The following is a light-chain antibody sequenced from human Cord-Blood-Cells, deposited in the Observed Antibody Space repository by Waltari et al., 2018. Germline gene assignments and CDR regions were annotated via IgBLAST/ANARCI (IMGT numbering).Light chain of an antibody. CDR2: DAS. CDR3: QQYDNLPFT. J-gene: IGKJ3*01. V-gene: IGKV1-33*01. CDR1: QDISNY. Sequence: DIQMTPSPSSLSASVGDRVTITCQASQDISNYLNWYPQKPGKAPKLLIYDASNLETGVPSRFSGSGSGTDFTFTISSLQPEDIATYYCQQYDNLPFTFGPGTKVDIK.